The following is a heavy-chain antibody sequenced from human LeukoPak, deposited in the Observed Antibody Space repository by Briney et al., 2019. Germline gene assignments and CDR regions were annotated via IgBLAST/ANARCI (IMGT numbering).Heavy chain of an antibody. J-gene: IGHJ5*02. CDR3: ARRVVVAGTNWFDP. D-gene: IGHD6-19*01. CDR1: GYSFTSYW. V-gene: IGHV5-51*01. CDR2: IYPGDSDT. Sequence: GESLKISCKGSGYSFTSYWIGWVRQMPGRGLEWMGIIYPGDSDTRYSPSFQGQVTTSADKSISTAYVQWSSLKASDTAMYYCARRVVVAGTNWFDPWGQGTLVTVSS.